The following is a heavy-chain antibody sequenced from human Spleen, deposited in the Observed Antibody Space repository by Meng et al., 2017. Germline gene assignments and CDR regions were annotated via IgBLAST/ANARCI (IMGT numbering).Heavy chain of an antibody. J-gene: IGHJ2*01. Sequence: ASVKVSCKASGYTFTGYYMHWVRQAPGQGLEWMGWINPNSGGTNYAQKFQGRVTMTRDTSISTAYMELSRLRSDDTAVYYCAREGRTIFGVVIPLYWYFDLWGRGTLVTVSS. CDR1: GYTFTGYY. D-gene: IGHD3-3*01. V-gene: IGHV1-2*02. CDR2: INPNSGGT. CDR3: AREGRTIFGVVIPLYWYFDL.